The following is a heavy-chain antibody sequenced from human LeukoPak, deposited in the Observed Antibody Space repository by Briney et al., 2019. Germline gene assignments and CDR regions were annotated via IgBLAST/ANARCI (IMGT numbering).Heavy chain of an antibody. CDR2: ISSSSTYT. V-gene: IGHV3-21*06. J-gene: IGHJ4*02. Sequence: GGSLSLSCAGSGFIFGGYSMNWVRQAPGKGLEWVSSISSSSTYTYYADSVKGRFTISRDNAQNSLYLQMNSLRAEDTAVYYCGHCGSTSCYAGGYWGQGTLVPVSS. CDR3: GHCGSTSCYAGGY. D-gene: IGHD2-2*01. CDR1: GFIFGGYS.